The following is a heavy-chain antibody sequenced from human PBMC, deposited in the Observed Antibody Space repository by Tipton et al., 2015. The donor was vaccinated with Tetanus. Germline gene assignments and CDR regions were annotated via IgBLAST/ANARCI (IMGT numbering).Heavy chain of an antibody. CDR1: GFTFSDYS. CDR2: ISGSRLTP. D-gene: IGHD1-14*01. J-gene: IGHJ6*04. Sequence: SLRLSCAASGFTFSDYSMNWVRRAPGKGLEWVAAISGSRLTPYYADSVKGRFTISRDNSKNTLSLQLNSLRADDTAIYYCAKEALGVLNLWGNGTTVIVSS. CDR3: AKEALGVLNL. V-gene: IGHV3-23*01.